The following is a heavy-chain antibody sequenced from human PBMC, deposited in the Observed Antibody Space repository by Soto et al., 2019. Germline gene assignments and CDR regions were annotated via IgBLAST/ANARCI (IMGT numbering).Heavy chain of an antibody. V-gene: IGHV1-18*01. CDR3: ARDRGVAPPVAGNTHYYYYMDV. D-gene: IGHD6-19*01. CDR2: ISAFNGNT. Sequence: QDQLVQSGAEVKKPGASVTVSCKASGYSFTNYGVTWVRQAPGQGLEWMGWISAFNGNTHYAQNLQGRVTMTTDASTSTAYMEXRSLXXXXXXXYYCARDRGVAPPVAGNTHYYYYMDVWGKGTTVTVSS. J-gene: IGHJ6*03. CDR1: GYSFTNYG.